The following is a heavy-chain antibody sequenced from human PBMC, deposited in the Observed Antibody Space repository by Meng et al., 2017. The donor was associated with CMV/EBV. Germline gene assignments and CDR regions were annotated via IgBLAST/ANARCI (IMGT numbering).Heavy chain of an antibody. CDR3: ARGLEENLGWEMGY. CDR2: IHVDGRGI. CDR1: VFTLRSYW. Sequence: VELWASGGGLVPPGGSLGLSCTVFVFTLRSYWMHWVRQAPGKGLEWVSRIHVDGRGISYADSVKGRFTISKDDARNSLHLQMNSLRVEDTAVYYCARGLEENLGWEMGYWGQGTLVTVSS. J-gene: IGHJ4*02. V-gene: IGHV3-74*01. D-gene: IGHD1-26*01.